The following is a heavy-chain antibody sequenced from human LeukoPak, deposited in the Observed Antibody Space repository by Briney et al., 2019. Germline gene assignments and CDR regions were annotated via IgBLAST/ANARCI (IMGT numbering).Heavy chain of an antibody. CDR2: IYPSGGT. J-gene: IGHJ5*02. Sequence: SETLSLTCTVSGGSISSYYWSWIRQPAGKGLEWIGRIYPSGGTNYTPSLKSRVTVSVDTSKNQFSLKLTSVTAADTAVYYCARDRGENWSSHSLHWFDPWGQGTLVTVSS. D-gene: IGHD1-1*01. V-gene: IGHV4-4*07. CDR1: GGSISSYY. CDR3: ARDRGENWSSHSLHWFDP.